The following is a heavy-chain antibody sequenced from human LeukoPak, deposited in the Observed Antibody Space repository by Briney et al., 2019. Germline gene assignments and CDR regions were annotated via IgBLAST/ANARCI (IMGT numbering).Heavy chain of an antibody. J-gene: IGHJ4*02. D-gene: IGHD6-13*01. CDR1: GFTFDNYA. Sequence: GGSLRLSCAASGFTFDNYAMSWVRQAPGKGLEWVSTITNAASTYYTDSVKGRFTISRDNLKNTLYLQMNNLRAEDTAVYHCTRAFSSSWYDYWGPGTLVTVSS. CDR3: TRAFSSSWYDY. V-gene: IGHV3-23*01. CDR2: ITNAAST.